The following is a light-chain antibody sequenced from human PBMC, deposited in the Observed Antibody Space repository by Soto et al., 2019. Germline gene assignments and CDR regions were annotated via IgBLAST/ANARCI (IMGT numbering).Light chain of an antibody. J-gene: IGLJ2*01. CDR3: SSYAGSNNLV. V-gene: IGLV2-8*01. Sequence: QSVLTQPASVSGSPGQSITISCTGTSHDIGGYKYVSWYQQHPGKAPKLMIYEVSKRPSGVPDRFSGSKSGNTASLTVSGLQAEDEADYYCSSYAGSNNLVFGGGTKVTVL. CDR2: EVS. CDR1: SHDIGGYKY.